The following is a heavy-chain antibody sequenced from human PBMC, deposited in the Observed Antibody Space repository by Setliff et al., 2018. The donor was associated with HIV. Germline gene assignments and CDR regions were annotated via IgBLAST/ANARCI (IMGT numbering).Heavy chain of an antibody. D-gene: IGHD4-17*01. V-gene: IGHV4-61*01. J-gene: IGHJ4*02. CDR1: GGSGGSVSYY. Sequence: PSETLSLTCSVSGGSGGSVSYYWRWIRQSPGKGLECLGYIYYSGSTTYNPSLRSRVTISIYTSKKQFSLNLRSVTAADTAVYYCARDPPGYGDSKDYWGQGKLVTVSS. CDR2: IYYSGST. CDR3: ARDPPGYGDSKDY.